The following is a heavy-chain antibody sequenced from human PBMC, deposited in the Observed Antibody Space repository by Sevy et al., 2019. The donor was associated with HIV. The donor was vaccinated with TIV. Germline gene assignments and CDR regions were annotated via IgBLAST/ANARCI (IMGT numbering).Heavy chain of an antibody. CDR1: GYTFSHYA. CDR2: ITSGGSGT. D-gene: IGHD5-18*01. Sequence: GGSLRLSCEASGYTFSHYAMSWVRQAPGKGLEWVSAITSGGSGTYYAGSVKGRFTISRDNSKDTLYLQLHSLRPEDTAIYYCAKDRGRTAMIVLDSWGQGTLVTVSS. CDR3: AKDRGRTAMIVLDS. V-gene: IGHV3-23*01. J-gene: IGHJ5*01.